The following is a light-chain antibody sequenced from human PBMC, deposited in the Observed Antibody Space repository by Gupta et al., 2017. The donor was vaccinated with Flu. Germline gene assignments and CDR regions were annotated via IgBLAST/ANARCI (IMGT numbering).Light chain of an antibody. V-gene: IGKV1-39*01. CDR2: DAS. Sequence: DIQMTQSPSSLSASVGDRVTITCRASHNINTYLIWYQQKPGKAPEFLIYDASTVQSGVPSRFSGSGSGTDFSLIISRLQPEDFATYFCQQTYNAPFTFGHGTKVDI. CDR3: QQTYNAPFT. J-gene: IGKJ1*01. CDR1: HNINTY.